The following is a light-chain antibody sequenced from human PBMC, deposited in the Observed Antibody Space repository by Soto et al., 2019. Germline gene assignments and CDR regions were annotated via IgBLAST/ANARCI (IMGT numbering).Light chain of an antibody. J-gene: IGKJ1*01. Sequence: EIQMTQSPSTLAASVGDRVTITCRASQSISSRMAWYQQKPGKAPKLLIDKGSSFRSGGPSRFSSSGSATKFTLITSSLQPDDDATYYYQQYNSYSWTFGQGTKVEIK. CDR2: KGS. CDR1: QSISSR. V-gene: IGKV1-5*03. CDR3: QQYNSYSWT.